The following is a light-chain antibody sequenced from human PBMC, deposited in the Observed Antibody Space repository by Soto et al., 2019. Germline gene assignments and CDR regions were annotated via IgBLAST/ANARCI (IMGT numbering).Light chain of an antibody. J-gene: IGLJ1*01. CDR2: EVS. V-gene: IGLV2-14*01. CDR3: SSYTSSTFYV. Sequence: QSVLTQPASVSGSPGQSITISCTGTSSDVGGSNYVSWNQQHPGKAPKLMIYEVSNRPSGVSNRSSGSKSGNTASLTISGLQAEDEADYYCSSYTSSTFYVFGPGTKVTVL. CDR1: SSDVGGSNY.